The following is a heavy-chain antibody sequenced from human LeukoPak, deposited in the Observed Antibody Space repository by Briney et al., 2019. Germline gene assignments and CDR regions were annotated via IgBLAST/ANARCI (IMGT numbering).Heavy chain of an antibody. Sequence: GGSLRLSCAASGFTFSSYAMHWVRQAPGRGLEWVALIRSNGSNKYYADSVKGRFTISRDNAKNSLYLQMNSLRAEDTAVYYCARAFGYYYYYMDVWGKGTTVTVSS. D-gene: IGHD3-3*01. CDR2: IRSNGSNK. J-gene: IGHJ6*03. CDR1: GFTFSSYA. CDR3: ARAFGYYYYYMDV. V-gene: IGHV3-30*02.